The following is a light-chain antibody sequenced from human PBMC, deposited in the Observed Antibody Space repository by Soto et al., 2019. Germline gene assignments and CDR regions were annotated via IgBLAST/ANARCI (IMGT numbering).Light chain of an antibody. J-gene: IGKJ1*01. V-gene: IGKV3-20*01. CDR2: GAS. CDR3: QQYDSSPRT. Sequence: EIVLTQSPDTLSLSPGERATLSCRASQSINSNYLAWYQQKPGQGPRPLIYGASSRATGIPDRFSGSGSGTDFHLTISRLEPEDFAVYYCQQYDSSPRTFGQGTKVEIK. CDR1: QSINSNY.